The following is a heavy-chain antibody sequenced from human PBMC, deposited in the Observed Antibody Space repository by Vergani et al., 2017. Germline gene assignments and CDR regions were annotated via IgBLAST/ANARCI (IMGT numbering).Heavy chain of an antibody. CDR2: ISWNSGSI. CDR1: GFTFDDYA. D-gene: IGHD4-23*01. V-gene: IGHV3-9*01. Sequence: EVQLLESGGGLVQPGGSLRLSCAASGFTFDDYAMHWVRQAPGKGLEWVSGISWNSGSIGYADSVKGRFTISRDNAKNSLYLQMNSLRAEDTALYYCAKDIYRAPEYGGTDYWGQGTMVTVSS. J-gene: IGHJ4*02. CDR3: AKDIYRAPEYGGTDY.